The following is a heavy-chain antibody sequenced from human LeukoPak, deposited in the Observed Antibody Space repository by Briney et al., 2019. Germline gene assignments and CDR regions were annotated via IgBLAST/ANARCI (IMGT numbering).Heavy chain of an antibody. CDR3: ASSRGGVVPYYFDY. Sequence: ASVKVSCKASGYTFTSYDINWVRQATGQGLEWMGGIIPIFGTANYAQKFQGRVTITADESTSTAYMELSSLRSEDTAVYYCASSRGGVVPYYFDYWGQGTLVTVSS. J-gene: IGHJ4*02. V-gene: IGHV1-69*13. D-gene: IGHD3-3*01. CDR1: GYTFTSYD. CDR2: IIPIFGTA.